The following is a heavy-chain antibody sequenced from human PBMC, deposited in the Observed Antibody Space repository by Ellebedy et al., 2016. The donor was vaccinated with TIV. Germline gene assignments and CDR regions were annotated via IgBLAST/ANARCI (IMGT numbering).Heavy chain of an antibody. D-gene: IGHD2/OR15-2a*01. J-gene: IGHJ3*02. CDR1: GVTVSSHY. V-gene: IGHV3-53*01. CDR3: ARGGPLPNSIWAFHI. CDR2: IYVGGGT. Sequence: GESLKISCVASGVTVSSHYMTWVRLPSGMGLEWVSLIYVGGGTTYADSVKGRFTISRDDSKNTLYLQMNHLRADDTAVYYCARGGPLPNSIWAFHIWGHGTMVTVSS.